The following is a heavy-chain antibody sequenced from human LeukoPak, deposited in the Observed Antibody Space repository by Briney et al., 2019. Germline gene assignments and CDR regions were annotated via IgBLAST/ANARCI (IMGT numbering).Heavy chain of an antibody. J-gene: IGHJ4*02. V-gene: IGHV4-39*01. CDR3: VSPRGISYGYFVY. D-gene: IGHD5-18*01. Sequence: KSSETLSLTCTVSGVSISSSSAYWVCLRQRPGKGREWVMSIYYSKNTYYNPSLRSRITISADTTKTQFFLTLSPVGATTAAVYFCVSPRGISYGYFVYWGQGTLVTVSS. CDR1: GVSISSSSAY. CDR2: IYYSKNT.